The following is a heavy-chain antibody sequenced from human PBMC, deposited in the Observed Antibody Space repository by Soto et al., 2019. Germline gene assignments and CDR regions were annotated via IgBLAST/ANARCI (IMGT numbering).Heavy chain of an antibody. CDR2: ISSSGSTI. J-gene: IGHJ6*01. CDR1: GFTFSSYE. CDR3: ARDHKGGYYYYGMDV. V-gene: IGHV3-48*03. Sequence: GSLRLSCAASGFTFSSYEMNWVRQAPGKGLEWVSYISSSGSTIYYADSVKGRFTIPRDNAKNSLYLQMNSLRAEDTAVYYCARDHKGGYYYYGMDVWGQGTTVTVSS.